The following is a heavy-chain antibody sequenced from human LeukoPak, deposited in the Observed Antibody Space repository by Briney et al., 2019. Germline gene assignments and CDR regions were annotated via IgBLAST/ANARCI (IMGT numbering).Heavy chain of an antibody. Sequence: GESLKISCKGSGYSFTNYWIGWVRQMPGKGLEWMGIIYPGDSDTRYSPSFQGQVTISADKSISTAYLQWSSLKASDTAMYYCARRIAVITGLFDYWGQGTLVTVSS. CDR3: ARRIAVITGLFDY. CDR1: GYSFTNYW. CDR2: IYPGDSDT. J-gene: IGHJ4*02. D-gene: IGHD1-14*01. V-gene: IGHV5-51*01.